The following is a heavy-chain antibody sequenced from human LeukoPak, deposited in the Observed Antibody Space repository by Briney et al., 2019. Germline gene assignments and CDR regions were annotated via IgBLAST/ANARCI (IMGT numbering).Heavy chain of an antibody. CDR2: ISGYNGNT. Sequence: ASVTLSCKASSYTFTNYGISWVRQAPGQGLEWMGWISGYNGNTNYAQKVQDRVTLTTDTSTSTAYMELRSLRSDDTAVYYCARDQSFGSGSYQDYWGQGTLVTVSS. CDR1: SYTFTNYG. V-gene: IGHV1-18*01. CDR3: ARDQSFGSGSYQDY. J-gene: IGHJ4*02. D-gene: IGHD3-10*01.